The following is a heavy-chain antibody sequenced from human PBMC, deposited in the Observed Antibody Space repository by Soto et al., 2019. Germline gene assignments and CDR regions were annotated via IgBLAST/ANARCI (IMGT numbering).Heavy chain of an antibody. D-gene: IGHD2-2*01. V-gene: IGHV4-39*01. J-gene: IGHJ4*02. CDR3: ARLIVVVPAARAVDFDY. CDR1: GGSISSSSYY. CDR2: IYYSGST. Sequence: QLQLQESSPGLVKPSETLSLTCTVSGGSISSSSYYWGWIRQPPGKGLEWIGSIYYSGSTYYNPSLKSRVTISVDTSKNQFSLKLSSVTAADTAVYYCARLIVVVPAARAVDFDYWGQGTLVTVSS.